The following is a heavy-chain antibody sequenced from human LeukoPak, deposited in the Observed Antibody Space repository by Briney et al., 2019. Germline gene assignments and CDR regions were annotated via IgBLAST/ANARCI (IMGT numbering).Heavy chain of an antibody. CDR1: GGTFSSYA. CDR3: ARDQAIAVADYYFDY. D-gene: IGHD6-19*01. Sequence: VASVKVSCKASGGTFSSYAISWVRQAPGQGLEWMGRIIPIPGIANYAQKFQGRVTITADKSTSTAYMELSSLRSEDTAVYYCARDQAIAVADYYFDYWGQGTLVTVSS. V-gene: IGHV1-69*04. CDR2: IIPIPGIA. J-gene: IGHJ4*02.